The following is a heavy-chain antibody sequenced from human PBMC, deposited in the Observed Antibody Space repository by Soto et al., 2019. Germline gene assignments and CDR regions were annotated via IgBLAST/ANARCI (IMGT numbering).Heavy chain of an antibody. D-gene: IGHD2-15*01. Sequence: PGGSLRLSCAASGFTFSSYAMSWVRQAPGKGLEWVSAISGSGGSTYYADSVKGRFTISRDNSKNTLYLQMNSLRAEDTAVYYCAKGVYCSGGSCYYLDAFDIWGQGTMVTVSS. V-gene: IGHV3-23*01. CDR2: ISGSGGST. CDR3: AKGVYCSGGSCYYLDAFDI. CDR1: GFTFSSYA. J-gene: IGHJ3*02.